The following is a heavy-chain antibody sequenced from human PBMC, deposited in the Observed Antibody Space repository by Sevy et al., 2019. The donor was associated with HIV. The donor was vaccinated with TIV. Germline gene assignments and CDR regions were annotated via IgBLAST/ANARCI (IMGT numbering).Heavy chain of an antibody. CDR1: GFIFNSYW. CDR3: ASDYS. V-gene: IGHV3-7*01. J-gene: IGHJ4*02. CDR2: IKQDGSAK. Sequence: GGSLRLSCGASGFIFNSYWMTWVRQAPGKGLEWVATIKQDGSAKYYVDSVKGRFTISRDNVKNSVHLQMSSLRVEDTAMYYCASDYSWGQGTQVTVSS.